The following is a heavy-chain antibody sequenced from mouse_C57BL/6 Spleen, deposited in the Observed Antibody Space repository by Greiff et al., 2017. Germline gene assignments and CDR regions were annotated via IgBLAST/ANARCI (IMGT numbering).Heavy chain of an antibody. Sequence: EVMLVESGGGLVKPGGSLKLSCAASGFTFSSYAMSWVRQTPEKRLEWVATISDGGSYTYYPDNVKGRFTISRDNAKNNLYLQMRHLKSEDTAMYYCARDSSYYFDYWGQGTTLTVSS. CDR2: ISDGGSYT. CDR3: ARDSSYYFDY. CDR1: GFTFSSYA. D-gene: IGHD1-1*01. V-gene: IGHV5-4*01. J-gene: IGHJ2*01.